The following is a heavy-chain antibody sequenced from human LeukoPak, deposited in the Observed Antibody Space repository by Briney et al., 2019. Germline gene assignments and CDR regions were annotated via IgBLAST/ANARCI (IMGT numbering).Heavy chain of an antibody. CDR2: ISYDGSNK. CDR3: AKWAYYGSGSYYDY. Sequence: GGSLRLSCAASGFTFSSYGMHWVRQAPGKGLEWVAVISYDGSNKYYADSVKGRFTISRDNSKNTLYLQMNSLIAEDTAVYYCAKWAYYGSGSYYDYWGQGTLVTVSS. D-gene: IGHD3-10*01. J-gene: IGHJ4*02. V-gene: IGHV3-30*18. CDR1: GFTFSSYG.